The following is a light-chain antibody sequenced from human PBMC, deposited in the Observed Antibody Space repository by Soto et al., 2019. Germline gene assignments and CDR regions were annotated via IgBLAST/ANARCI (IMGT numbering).Light chain of an antibody. CDR3: QQYNSYSPRT. Sequence: DIPMTQSPSTLSASVGDRVPITCRASQSISNWLAWYQQNPGKAPKLLIYDASSLESGVPSRFSGSGSGTAFTLTISSLQPDDFATYYCQQYNSYSPRTFGKGTKVEIK. J-gene: IGKJ1*01. CDR1: QSISNW. CDR2: DAS. V-gene: IGKV1-5*01.